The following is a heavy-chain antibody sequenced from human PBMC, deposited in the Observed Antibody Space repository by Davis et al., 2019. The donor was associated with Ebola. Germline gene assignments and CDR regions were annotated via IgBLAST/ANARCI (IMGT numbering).Heavy chain of an antibody. D-gene: IGHD6-19*01. J-gene: IGHJ6*03. CDR1: VDSVSSNSAA. Sequence: HSQTLSLTCAISVDSVSSNSAAWNWIRQSPSRGLEWLGRTYYRSKWYNDYALSVTSRITINPDTSKNQFSLQLNSVTPEDTAVYYCARDQAYSSGWYSPRLYYYYYLDVWGKGTTVTVSS. V-gene: IGHV6-1*01. CDR2: TYYRSKWYN. CDR3: ARDQAYSSGWYSPRLYYYYYLDV.